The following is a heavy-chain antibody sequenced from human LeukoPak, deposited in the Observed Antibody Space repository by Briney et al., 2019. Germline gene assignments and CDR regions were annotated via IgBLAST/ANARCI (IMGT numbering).Heavy chain of an antibody. CDR3: AKRGPAGAGKSPDYFDY. Sequence: GGSLRLSCAASGFTFSNYAMSWVRLAPGKGLEWVSGGSGISTYYADSVKGRFTISRDNSKNTLYLQMNSLRAEDTAVYYCAKRGPAGAGKSPDYFDYWGQGTLVTVSS. J-gene: IGHJ4*02. V-gene: IGHV3-23*01. D-gene: IGHD6-19*01. CDR2: GSGIST. CDR1: GFTFSNYA.